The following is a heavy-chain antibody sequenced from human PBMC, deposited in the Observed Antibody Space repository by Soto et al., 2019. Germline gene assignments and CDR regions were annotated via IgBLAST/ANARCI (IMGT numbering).Heavy chain of an antibody. D-gene: IGHD2-8*01. J-gene: IGHJ4*02. CDR1: GGSFSGYY. Sequence: SETLSLTCAVYGGSFSGYYWSWIRQPPGKGLEWIGEINHSGSTNYNPSLKSRVTTSVDTSKNQFSLKLSSVTAADTAVYYCARSGVGYCTNGVCYTHRITPRYFDYWGQVTLGTVSS. CDR2: INHSGST. V-gene: IGHV4-34*01. CDR3: ARSGVGYCTNGVCYTHRITPRYFDY.